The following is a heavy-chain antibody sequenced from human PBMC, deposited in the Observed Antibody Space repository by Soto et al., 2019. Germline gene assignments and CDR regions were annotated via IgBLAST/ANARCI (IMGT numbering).Heavy chain of an antibody. J-gene: IGHJ3*02. Sequence: QVQLQESGPGLVKPSQTLSLTCTVSGGSISSGGYYWSWIRQHPGQGLEWIGYIYYSGSTYYNPSLKSRVTISVDTSKNQFSLKLSAVTAADTAVYYCSRDKGGMVTRAFDIWGQGTMVTVSS. CDR1: GGSISSGGYY. CDR2: IYYSGST. CDR3: SRDKGGMVTRAFDI. D-gene: IGHD2-21*02. V-gene: IGHV4-31*03.